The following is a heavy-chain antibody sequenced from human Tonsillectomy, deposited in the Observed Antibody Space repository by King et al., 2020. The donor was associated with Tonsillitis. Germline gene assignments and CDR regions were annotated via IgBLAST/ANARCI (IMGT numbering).Heavy chain of an antibody. CDR3: VKLAWDYVRGSYRD. Sequence: VQLVESGGGLVQPGGSLRLSCSGSGFTFSKYGMHWVRQAPGEGLQFVSSMTSNGGGTFYADSVKGRFTISRDNSKNTLYLQMSRLGAEETAVYYCVKLAWDYVRGSYRDRGQGTLVTVSS. J-gene: IGHJ4*02. CDR2: MTSNGGGT. CDR1: GFTFSKYG. V-gene: IGHV3-64D*06. D-gene: IGHD3-16*02.